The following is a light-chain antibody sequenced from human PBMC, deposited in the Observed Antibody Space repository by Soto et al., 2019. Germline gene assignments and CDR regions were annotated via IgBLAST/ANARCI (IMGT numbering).Light chain of an antibody. V-gene: IGKV4-1*01. CDR3: QQSYSTPIT. Sequence: DIVMTQSPDSLAVSLGERATINCKSSQSVLFSSNNKNYLDWYQQKPGQPPKLLIYRASTRESGVPNRFSGSWSGTDFTLTISSLQAADVAVYYCQQSYSTPITFGQGTRLEIK. CDR2: RAS. CDR1: QSVLFSSNNKNY. J-gene: IGKJ5*01.